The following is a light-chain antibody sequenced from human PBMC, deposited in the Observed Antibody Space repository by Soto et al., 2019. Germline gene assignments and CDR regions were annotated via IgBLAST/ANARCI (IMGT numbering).Light chain of an antibody. CDR1: RSNLGSQV. CDR3: ATWDDRLDGPV. Sequence: QSVLTQPPSASGAPGQRVTISCSGSRSNLGSQVVQWFQHIAGTAPKLLMQTNNERPSGVPDRFSGSESGTSASRAISGLQSEDEVDYYCATWDDRLDGPVFGGGTKLTFL. J-gene: IGLJ2*01. V-gene: IGLV1-44*01. CDR2: TNN.